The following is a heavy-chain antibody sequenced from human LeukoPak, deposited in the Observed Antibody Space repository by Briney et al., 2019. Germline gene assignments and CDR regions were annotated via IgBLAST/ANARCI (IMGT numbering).Heavy chain of an antibody. D-gene: IGHD3-10*01. J-gene: IGHJ5*02. CDR3: ARHYGSGSYYWAYNWFDP. CDR2: IYYSGST. Sequence: SETLSLTCTVSGGSISSGGYYWSWIRQPPGKGLEWIGYIYYSGSTNYNPSLKSRVTISVDTSKNQFSLKLSSVTAADTAVYYCARHYGSGSYYWAYNWFDPWGQGTLVTVSS. CDR1: GGSISSGGYY. V-gene: IGHV4-61*08.